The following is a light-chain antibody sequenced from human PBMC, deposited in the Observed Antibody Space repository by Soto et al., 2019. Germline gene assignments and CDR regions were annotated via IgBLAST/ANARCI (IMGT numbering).Light chain of an antibody. V-gene: IGLV1-44*01. CDR1: SFNIGRNS. Sequence: SALTQPPSASGTPGQRVTISCSGSSFNIGRNSVSWYQHLPGAARKLLIYNGKQRPSGVQDRFSGSKSGPSASLAISGIQSEDEADYYCAVWDDSLNGFFAFGTGTKGT. CDR3: AVWDDSLNGFFA. J-gene: IGLJ1*01. CDR2: NGK.